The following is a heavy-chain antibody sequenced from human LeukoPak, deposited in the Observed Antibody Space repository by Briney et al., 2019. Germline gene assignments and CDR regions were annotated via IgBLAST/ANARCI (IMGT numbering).Heavy chain of an antibody. J-gene: IGHJ4*02. D-gene: IGHD3-22*01. Sequence: SETLSLTCTVSGGSISSYYWSWIRQPPGEGLEWIGYIYYSGSTNYNPSLKSRVTISVDTSKNQFSLKLSSVTAADTAVYYCARVTAPEVIIDYWGQGTLVTVSS. V-gene: IGHV4-59*01. CDR1: GGSISSYY. CDR3: ARVTAPEVIIDY. CDR2: IYYSGST.